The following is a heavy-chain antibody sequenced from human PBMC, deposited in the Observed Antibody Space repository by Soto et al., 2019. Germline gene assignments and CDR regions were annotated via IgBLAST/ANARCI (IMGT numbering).Heavy chain of an antibody. CDR2: IGPYGNSI. J-gene: IGHJ4*02. CDR1: GFSFRDYF. Sequence: PGESLKISCAASGFSFRDYFMSWLRQAPGKGLEWVSYIGPYGNSIYYADSVKGRFTISRGEATKSLHLHMNSLRTDDTAVYYCARDDHTYGVYWGQGTPVTVSS. V-gene: IGHV3-11*01. CDR3: ARDDHTYGVY. D-gene: IGHD2-21*01.